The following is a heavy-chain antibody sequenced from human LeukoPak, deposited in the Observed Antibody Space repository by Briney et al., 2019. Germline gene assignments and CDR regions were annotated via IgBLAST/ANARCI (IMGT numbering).Heavy chain of an antibody. Sequence: PSETLSLTCTVSGGSITRFYWSWIRQPPGKGLEWIGYIYDIGTTNYNPSLKTRVTMSVDTSNNQFSLKLSSVTAADTAVYYCARQTGSGLFILPGGQGTLVTVSS. CDR1: GGSITRFY. CDR3: ARQTGSGLFILP. D-gene: IGHD3/OR15-3a*01. V-gene: IGHV4-59*08. J-gene: IGHJ4*02. CDR2: IYDIGTT.